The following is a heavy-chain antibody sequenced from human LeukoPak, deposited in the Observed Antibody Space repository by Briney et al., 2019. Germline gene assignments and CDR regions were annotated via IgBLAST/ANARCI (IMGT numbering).Heavy chain of an antibody. J-gene: IGHJ5*02. V-gene: IGHV4-39*01. CDR2: IYYSGST. CDR1: GGSISISTYY. Sequence: SETLSLTCTVSGGSISISTYYWGWIRQPPGKGLEWIGNIYYSGSTYYNPSLKSRVTISVDTSKNQFSLRLSSVTAADTAVYYCARLGTGYDNSGYSIGWFDPWGQGTLVTVSS. CDR3: ARLGTGYDNSGYSIGWFDP. D-gene: IGHD3-22*01.